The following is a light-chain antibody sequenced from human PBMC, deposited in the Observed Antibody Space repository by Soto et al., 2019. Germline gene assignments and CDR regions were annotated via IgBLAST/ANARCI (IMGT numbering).Light chain of an antibody. CDR1: QSINTW. J-gene: IGKJ3*01. V-gene: IGKV1-5*03. CDR3: QHYNTYSGT. CDR2: RAS. Sequence: DIQMTQSPSTLYASVGDRVTITCRASQSINTWLAWYQQKPGKAPKLLIYRASTLEIGVPSRFSGSGSGTEFTLTISSLQPDDFSTYYCQHYNTYSGTFGPGTKVDI.